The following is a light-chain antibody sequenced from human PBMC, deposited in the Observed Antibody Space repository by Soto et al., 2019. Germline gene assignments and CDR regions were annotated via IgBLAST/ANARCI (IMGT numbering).Light chain of an antibody. CDR3: QQYNNWPPFT. J-gene: IGKJ3*01. CDR2: EAS. CDR1: QSVRSN. V-gene: IGKV3-15*01. Sequence: IVMTQSPGTLSVSPGERATLSFRASQSVRSNLAWSQQKPGQAPRLLIYEASTRATGIPARCSGSGSGTEFTLTIISLQSEDVAVDHCQQYNNWPPFTFGPGTKVDIK.